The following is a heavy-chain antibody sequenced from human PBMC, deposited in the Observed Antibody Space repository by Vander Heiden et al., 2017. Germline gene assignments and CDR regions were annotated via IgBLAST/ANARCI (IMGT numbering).Heavy chain of an antibody. CDR1: GFPVSTNY. CDR3: AGATAGYCSGGICSYDTDY. CDR2: IYSDGGT. J-gene: IGHJ4*02. D-gene: IGHD2-15*01. Sequence: EVQLVESGGGLIQPGGSLSLSCAASGFPVSTNYMNWVRQAPGKGLESVSVIYSDGGTYYADSVKGRFTISRDNSKNMLYLQMNRLRAEDTAIYYCAGATAGYCSGGICSYDTDYWGQGTLVTVSS. V-gene: IGHV3-53*01.